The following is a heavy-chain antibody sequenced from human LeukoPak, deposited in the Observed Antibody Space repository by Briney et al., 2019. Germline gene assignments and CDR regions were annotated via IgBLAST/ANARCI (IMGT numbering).Heavy chain of an antibody. Sequence: GGSLRLSCAASGFTFSSYAMNWVRQAPGKGLEWVSVISFGGGSTYYADSVRGRFTISRDNSKNTLYLQMNSLRVGDTAVYYCAKVGPGGSGWYPDYWGQGTLVTVSS. CDR2: ISFGGGST. CDR1: GFTFSSYA. J-gene: IGHJ4*02. CDR3: AKVGPGGSGWYPDY. V-gene: IGHV3-23*01. D-gene: IGHD6-19*01.